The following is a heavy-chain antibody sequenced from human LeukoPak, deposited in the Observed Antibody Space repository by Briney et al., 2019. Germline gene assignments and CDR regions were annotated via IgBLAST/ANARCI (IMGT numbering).Heavy chain of an antibody. Sequence: KPSETLSLTCTVSGGSISNAAYHWGWIRQPPGKGLEWIGSLYYTGITYYNPSLKSRVTISADTSKNRFSLKVTSVTAADTAVYYCARLINGSPGDYWGQGTLVTVSS. CDR3: ARLINGSPGDY. CDR1: GGSISNAAYH. J-gene: IGHJ4*02. V-gene: IGHV4-39*01. CDR2: LYYTGIT. D-gene: IGHD1-26*01.